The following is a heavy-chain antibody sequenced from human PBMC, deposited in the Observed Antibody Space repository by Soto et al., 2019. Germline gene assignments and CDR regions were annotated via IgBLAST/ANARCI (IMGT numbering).Heavy chain of an antibody. J-gene: IGHJ5*02. CDR3: ARDVRSRRYDL. CDR1: GFTFRNYG. V-gene: IGHV3-33*01. Sequence: QVQLVESGGGVVQPGRSLRLSCAASGFTFRNYGMHWVRQAPGKGLEWLAVIWYDGSNKYYADSVKGRFTISRDNSKNTRYLEMNSLRAEDTAVYYCARDVRSRRYDLWGQGTLVIVSS. CDR2: IWYDGSNK. D-gene: IGHD3-10*02.